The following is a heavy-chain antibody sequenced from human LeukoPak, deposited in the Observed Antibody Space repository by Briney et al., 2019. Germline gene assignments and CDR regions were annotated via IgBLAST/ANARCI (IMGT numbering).Heavy chain of an antibody. CDR1: GFTFSNYW. Sequence: GGPLRLSCVASGFTFSNYWMSWVRQAPGRGLELVANINRDGSEEYYVDSVKGRFTISRDNTKNSLYVQMNSLKAEDTAVYYCARGDAFSGDHWGQGALVTVSS. J-gene: IGHJ4*02. V-gene: IGHV3-7*04. CDR2: INRDGSEE. CDR3: ARGDAFSGDH. D-gene: IGHD2-2*01.